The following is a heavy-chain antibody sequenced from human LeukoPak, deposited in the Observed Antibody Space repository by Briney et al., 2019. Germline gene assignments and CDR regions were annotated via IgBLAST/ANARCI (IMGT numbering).Heavy chain of an antibody. CDR3: ARDPPPYCGGDCPSY. V-gene: IGHV4-61*01. D-gene: IGHD2-21*02. Sequence: SETLSLTCTVSGGSVSSGSYYWSWIRQPPGKGLEWIGNIYYSGSTNYNPSLKSRVPISVDTSKNQFSLKLSSVTAADTAVYYCARDPPPYCGGDCPSYWGQGTLVTVSS. CDR1: GGSVSSGSYY. CDR2: IYYSGST. J-gene: IGHJ4*02.